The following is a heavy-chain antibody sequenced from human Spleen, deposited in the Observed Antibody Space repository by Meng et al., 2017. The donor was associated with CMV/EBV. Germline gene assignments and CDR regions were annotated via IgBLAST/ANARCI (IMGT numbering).Heavy chain of an antibody. Sequence: GESLKISCAASGFTFSSYEMHWVRQAPGKGLEWVTFIQYDGNKNSYADSVKGRFTVSRDNSKNTLYLEMKSLRPEDTAVYYCGKAPFWGAVRHLPDYWGQGTLVTVSS. CDR3: GKAPFWGAVRHLPDY. CDR2: IQYDGNKN. D-gene: IGHD6-6*01. CDR1: GFTFSSYE. J-gene: IGHJ4*02. V-gene: IGHV3-30*02.